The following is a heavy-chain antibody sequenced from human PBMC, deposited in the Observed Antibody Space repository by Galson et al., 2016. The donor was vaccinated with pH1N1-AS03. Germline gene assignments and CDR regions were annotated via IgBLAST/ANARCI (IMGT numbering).Heavy chain of an antibody. CDR1: GFTFSSYA. Sequence: SLRLSCAASGFTFSSYAMSWVRQSPGKGLEWVSALSGGGGRTYYADSVKGRFTISRDNSKNTLYLQMNSLRAEDTAIYYCAKDEGDGYCSGGSCYKYFDYWGQGTLVTVSS. J-gene: IGHJ4*02. V-gene: IGHV3-23*01. CDR2: LSGGGGRT. D-gene: IGHD2-15*01. CDR3: AKDEGDGYCSGGSCYKYFDY.